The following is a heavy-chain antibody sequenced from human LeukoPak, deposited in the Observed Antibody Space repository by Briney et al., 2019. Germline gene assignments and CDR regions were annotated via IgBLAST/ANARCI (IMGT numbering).Heavy chain of an antibody. CDR3: ARHRYYYDSSGSTLPWFDP. D-gene: IGHD3-22*01. Sequence: SETLSLTCTVSGGSFSTSSYYWGWIRQPPGKGLEWIGSIYYGGSTYYNPSLKSRVTISVDTSKRQFSLKLTSVIAADTAVYYCARHRYYYDSSGSTLPWFDPWGQGTLVTVS. J-gene: IGHJ5*02. CDR2: IYYGGST. V-gene: IGHV4-39*01. CDR1: GGSFSTSSYY.